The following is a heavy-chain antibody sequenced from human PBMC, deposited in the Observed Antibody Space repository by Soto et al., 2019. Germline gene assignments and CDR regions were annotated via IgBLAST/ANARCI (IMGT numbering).Heavy chain of an antibody. CDR3: ARNFGDLYYFDY. Sequence: GESLKISCKASGYSFTTYWIGWVRQMPGNGLEWVGLIYPGDSDTRYSPSFQGQVTISADKSITTAYLQWSSLRASDTAIYYCARNFGDLYYFDYWGQGTLVTVSS. D-gene: IGHD3-16*01. CDR2: IYPGDSDT. V-gene: IGHV5-51*01. J-gene: IGHJ4*02. CDR1: GYSFTTYW.